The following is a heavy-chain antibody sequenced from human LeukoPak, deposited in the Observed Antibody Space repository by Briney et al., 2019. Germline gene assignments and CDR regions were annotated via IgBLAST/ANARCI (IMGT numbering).Heavy chain of an antibody. D-gene: IGHD5-18*01. CDR1: GGSISSSSYY. CDR2: IYYSRST. V-gene: IGHV4-39*01. J-gene: IGHJ4*02. CDR3: ARAEDTAMVYYFDY. Sequence: SETLSLTCTVSGGSISSSSYYWGWIRQPPGKGLEWIGSIYYSRSTYYNPSLKSRVTISVDTSKNQFSLKLSSVTAADTAVYYCARAEDTAMVYYFDYWGQGTLVTVSS.